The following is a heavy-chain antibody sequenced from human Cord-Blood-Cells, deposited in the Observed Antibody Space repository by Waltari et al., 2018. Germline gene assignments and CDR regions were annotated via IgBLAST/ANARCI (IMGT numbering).Heavy chain of an antibody. Sequence: QVQLVQSGAEVKKPGASVKVSCKASGYTFTGYYMHWVRQAPGQGLEWMGWINPNSGGTNYAQKVQGWVTMTRDTSISTAYMELSRLRSDDTAVYYCARASRAAAGDYYYGMDVWGQGTTVTVSS. J-gene: IGHJ6*02. D-gene: IGHD6-13*01. V-gene: IGHV1-2*04. CDR3: ARASRAAAGDYYYGMDV. CDR2: INPNSGGT. CDR1: GYTFTGYY.